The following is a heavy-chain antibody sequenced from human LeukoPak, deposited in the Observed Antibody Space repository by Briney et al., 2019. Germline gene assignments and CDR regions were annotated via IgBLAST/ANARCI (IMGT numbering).Heavy chain of an antibody. CDR1: GGTFSSYA. Sequence: GASVTVSCTASGGTFSSYAISWVRQAPGQGLEWMGGIIPIFGTANYAQKFQGRVTITADESTSTAYMELSSLRSEDTAVYYCARESYYDFWITSYYFDYWGQGTLVTVSS. D-gene: IGHD3-3*01. CDR3: ARESYYDFWITSYYFDY. V-gene: IGHV1-69*13. J-gene: IGHJ4*02. CDR2: IIPIFGTA.